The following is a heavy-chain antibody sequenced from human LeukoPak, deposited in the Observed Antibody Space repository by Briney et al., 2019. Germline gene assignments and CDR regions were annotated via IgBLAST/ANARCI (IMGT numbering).Heavy chain of an antibody. J-gene: IGHJ5*02. D-gene: IGHD3-3*01. CDR3: ARESPTDFWSGYYNGNWFDP. Sequence: ASVKVSCKASGYTFTSYYMHWVRQAPGQGLEWMGIINPSGGSTSYAQKFQGRATITADESTSTAYMELSSLRSEDTAVYYCARESPTDFWSGYYNGNWFDPWGQGTLVTVSS. CDR2: INPSGGST. V-gene: IGHV1-46*01. CDR1: GYTFTSYY.